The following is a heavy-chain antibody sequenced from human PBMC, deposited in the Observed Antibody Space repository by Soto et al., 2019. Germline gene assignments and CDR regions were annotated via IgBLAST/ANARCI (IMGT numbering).Heavy chain of an antibody. CDR3: ATRTHYDILTGYCDY. J-gene: IGHJ4*02. V-gene: IGHV3-23*01. Sequence: GGSLRLSCAASGFTFSSYAMSWVRQAPGKGLEWVSAISGSGGSTYYADSVKGRFTISRDNSKNTLYLQMNSLRAEDTAVYYCATRTHYDILTGYCDYWGQGTLVTVSS. D-gene: IGHD3-9*01. CDR2: ISGSGGST. CDR1: GFTFSSYA.